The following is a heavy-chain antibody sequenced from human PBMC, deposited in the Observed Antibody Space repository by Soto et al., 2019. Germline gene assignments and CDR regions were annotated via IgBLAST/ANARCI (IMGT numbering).Heavy chain of an antibody. CDR3: ARDLLTTVTHRDFDY. D-gene: IGHD4-17*01. CDR2: VSAYHGDT. Sequence: QVQMVQSASEVKEPGASVKVSCKTSGYSFTTHGISWVRQAPGQGLEWMGWVSAYHGDTNYAPGLHDRVTMTTDTSARAAYMELRSLTSDDPAVYYCARDLLTTVTHRDFDYWGQGTLVTVSS. V-gene: IGHV1-18*01. CDR1: GYSFTTHG. J-gene: IGHJ4*02.